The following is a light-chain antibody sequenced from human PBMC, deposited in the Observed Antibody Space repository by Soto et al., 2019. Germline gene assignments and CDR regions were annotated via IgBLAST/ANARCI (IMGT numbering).Light chain of an antibody. J-gene: IGKJ4*01. Sequence: EIVLTQSPGTLSLSPGERATLSCRASQSVNSNFLAWYQQKPGQAPRLLISGASNRATGIPDRFSGGGSGTAFTPPISRLLHEDFVVYYCQEYNNSPALTFGGGTTVEIK. CDR1: QSVNSNF. V-gene: IGKV3-20*01. CDR3: QEYNNSPALT. CDR2: GAS.